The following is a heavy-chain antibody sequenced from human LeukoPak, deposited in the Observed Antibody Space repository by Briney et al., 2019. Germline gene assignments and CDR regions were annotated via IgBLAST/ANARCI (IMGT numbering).Heavy chain of an antibody. CDR3: ARVGEVGASQASGTFDI. V-gene: IGHV1-3*01. CDR1: GYTFTSYA. CDR2: INAGSGNT. Sequence: ASVKVSCKASGYTFTSYAMHWVRQAPGQRLEWMGWINAGSGNTKYSQKFQGRVTITRDTSASTAYMELSSLRSEDTAVYYCARVGEVGASQASGTFDIWGQGTMVTVSS. J-gene: IGHJ3*02. D-gene: IGHD1-26*01.